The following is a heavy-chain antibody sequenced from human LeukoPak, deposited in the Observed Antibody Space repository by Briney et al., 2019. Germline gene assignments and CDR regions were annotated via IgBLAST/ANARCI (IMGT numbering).Heavy chain of an antibody. CDR1: GFTFRSYG. V-gene: IGHV3-33*01. CDR3: ASGIKYYYGSGSEFDY. CDR2: IWYDGSNK. J-gene: IGHJ4*02. D-gene: IGHD3-10*01. Sequence: GGALRLSCAAAGFTFRSYGMHWGRPAPGKGLGGVGVIWYDGSNKYYADSVKGRFTISRDNSKNTLYLQMNSLRAEDTAVYYCASGIKYYYGSGSEFDYWGQGTLVTVSS.